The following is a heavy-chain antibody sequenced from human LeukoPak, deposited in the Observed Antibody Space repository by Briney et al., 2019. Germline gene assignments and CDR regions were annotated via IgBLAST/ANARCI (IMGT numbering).Heavy chain of an antibody. D-gene: IGHD2-15*01. V-gene: IGHV4-61*01. CDR1: GESVNSGTYY. CDR2: IYYSGST. CDR3: AEDTRGFCSGRRCPWGGGGINWFDA. Sequence: PSETLSLTCTVSGESVNSGTYYWSWLRQPPGKGLEWFGYIYYSGSTYYNPSLKSRATISLDASKNQFCLKLTSVTAADTALFYGAEDTRGFCSGRRCPWGGGGINWFDAWGRGTLVIVSS. J-gene: IGHJ5*02.